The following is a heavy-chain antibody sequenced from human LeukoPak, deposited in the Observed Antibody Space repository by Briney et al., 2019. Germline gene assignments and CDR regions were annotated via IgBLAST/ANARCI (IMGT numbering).Heavy chain of an antibody. CDR2: ISSSGSTI. CDR3: ARDPAPLGY. Sequence: GGSLRLSCAASGFTFSSYEMNWVRQAPGKGLEWVSYISSSGSTIYYADSVKGRFTISRDNAKNSLYLQMNRLRAEDTAVYYCARDPAPLGYWGQGTLVTVSS. CDR1: GFTFSSYE. D-gene: IGHD2-2*01. J-gene: IGHJ4*02. V-gene: IGHV3-48*03.